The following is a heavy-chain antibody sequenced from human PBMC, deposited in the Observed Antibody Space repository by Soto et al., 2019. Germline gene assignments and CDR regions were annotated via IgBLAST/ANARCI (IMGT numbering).Heavy chain of an antibody. Sequence: ASVKVSCKASGYTLTGYYMHWVRQAPGQGLEWMGWINPNSGGTNYAQKFQGWVTMTRDTSISTAYMELSRLRSDDTAVYYCARESRSLYCSGGSCQVDYWGQGTLVTVSS. CDR2: INPNSGGT. CDR3: ARESRSLYCSGGSCQVDY. CDR1: GYTLTGYY. J-gene: IGHJ4*02. V-gene: IGHV1-2*04. D-gene: IGHD2-15*01.